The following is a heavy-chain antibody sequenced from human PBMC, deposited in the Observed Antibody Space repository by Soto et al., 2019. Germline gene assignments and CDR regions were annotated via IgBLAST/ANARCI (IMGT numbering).Heavy chain of an antibody. CDR1: GGTFSTYA. J-gene: IGHJ4*02. D-gene: IGHD5-18*01. CDR2: IIPMFGTA. Sequence: QVQLVQSGAEVKKPESSVKVSCKAPGGTFSTYAISWVRQAPGQGLEWMGGIIPMFGTANYAQRFQARVTITADESTNTVYMALSSLRSEDTAVYFCASGIQLWLRRINNGYSGWGQGTLVTGSS. CDR3: ASGIQLWLRRINNGYSG. V-gene: IGHV1-69*12.